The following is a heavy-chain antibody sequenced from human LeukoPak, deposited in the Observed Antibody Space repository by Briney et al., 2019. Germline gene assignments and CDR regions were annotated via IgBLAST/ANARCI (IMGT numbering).Heavy chain of an antibody. D-gene: IGHD3-22*01. J-gene: IGHJ4*02. V-gene: IGHV3-21*01. Sequence: GGSLRLSCAASGFTFSSYSMNWVRQAPGKGLEWVSSISSSSSYIYYADSVKGRFTISRDNAKNSLYLQMNSLRAEDTAVYYCARDRDSSGYYYSPFDYWGQGTLVTVSS. CDR1: GFTFSSYS. CDR3: ARDRDSSGYYYSPFDY. CDR2: ISSSSSYI.